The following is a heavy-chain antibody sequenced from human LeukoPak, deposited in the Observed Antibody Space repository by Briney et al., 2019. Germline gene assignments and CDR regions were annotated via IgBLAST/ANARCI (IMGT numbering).Heavy chain of an antibody. Sequence: GGSLRLSCAASGLTFSGNWMNWVRQAPEEGLEWVARINQDGSYTYYVDSVKGRFIISRDNAENSLSLEMNGLRAEDTAVYYCARYSHRSPVYWGQGTLVTVSS. CDR3: ARYSHRSPVY. J-gene: IGHJ4*02. CDR2: INQDGSYT. D-gene: IGHD4-4*01. V-gene: IGHV3-7*03. CDR1: GLTFSGNW.